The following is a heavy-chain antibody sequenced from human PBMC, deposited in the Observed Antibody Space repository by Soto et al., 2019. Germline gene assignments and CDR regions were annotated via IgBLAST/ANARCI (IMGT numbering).Heavy chain of an antibody. CDR1: GYSFTSYW. J-gene: IGHJ5*02. D-gene: IGHD3-16*01. V-gene: IGHV5-51*01. CDR3: ARRGRGSPNTWFAP. Sequence: PGASLKISCKGSGYSFTSYWIGWVRQMPGEGLEWMGIIYPCGSYTRYSPSFQGHVTIPPDKPITPAYRQWSTRRASDPAIYYCARRGRGSPNTWFAPGGQGTLVTVSS. CDR2: IYPCGSYT.